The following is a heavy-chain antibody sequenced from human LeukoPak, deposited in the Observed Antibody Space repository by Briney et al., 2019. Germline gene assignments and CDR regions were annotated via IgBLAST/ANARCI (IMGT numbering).Heavy chain of an antibody. J-gene: IGHJ1*01. V-gene: IGHV3-23*01. D-gene: IGHD3-3*01. CDR2: ISGSGGST. CDR3: AKDVGYDFWSGYYPSEYFQH. Sequence: PGGSLRLSCAASGFTFSGYAMSWVRQAPGKGLEWVSAISGSGGSTYYADSVKGRFTISRDNSKNTLYLQMNSLRAEDTAVYYCAKDVGYDFWSGYYPSEYFQHWGQGTLVTVSS. CDR1: GFTFSGYA.